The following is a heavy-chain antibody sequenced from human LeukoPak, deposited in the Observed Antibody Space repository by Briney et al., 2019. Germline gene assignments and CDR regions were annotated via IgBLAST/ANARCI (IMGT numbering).Heavy chain of an antibody. V-gene: IGHV3-53*01. CDR1: GFTVSSNY. D-gene: IGHD3-22*01. Sequence: PGGSLRLSCAASGFTVSSNYMSWVRQAPGKGLEWVSVIYGGGSTYYADSVKGRFTISRDNSKNTLYLHMNSLRAEDTAVYWCARDRDSSGYNYYFDYWGQGTLVTVSS. CDR3: ARDRDSSGYNYYFDY. CDR2: IYGGGST. J-gene: IGHJ4*02.